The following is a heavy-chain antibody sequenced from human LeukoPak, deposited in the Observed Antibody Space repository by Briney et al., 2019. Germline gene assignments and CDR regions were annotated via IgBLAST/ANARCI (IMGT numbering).Heavy chain of an antibody. CDR3: AIAMDGYSWSLAY. V-gene: IGHV3-23*01. J-gene: IGHJ4*02. CDR2: ITGGGAIT. D-gene: IGHD5-24*01. Sequence: GGSLRLSCAASGFTFSSYGMGWVRQAPGKGLGWVSAITGGGAITYSPDSVKGRFTISRDNSKNTLYLQMNNLRAEDTAVSYCAIAMDGYSWSLAYWGEGTLVTVSS. CDR1: GFTFSSYG.